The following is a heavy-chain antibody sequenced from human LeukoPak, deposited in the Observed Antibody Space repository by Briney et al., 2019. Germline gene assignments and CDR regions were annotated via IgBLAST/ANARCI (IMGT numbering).Heavy chain of an antibody. J-gene: IGHJ6*02. D-gene: IGHD5-18*01. CDR3: ARSGYYVDTAMVRYYYYGMDV. CDR2: LYYSGST. Sequence: SETLSLTCSVSGGSISSYYWSWIRQPPGKGLEWIGYLYYSGSTNYNPSLKSRVTISEDTSKNQFSLKLTSVTAADTAVYYCARSGYYVDTAMVRYYYYGMDVWGQGTTVTVSS. V-gene: IGHV4-59*01. CDR1: GGSISSYY.